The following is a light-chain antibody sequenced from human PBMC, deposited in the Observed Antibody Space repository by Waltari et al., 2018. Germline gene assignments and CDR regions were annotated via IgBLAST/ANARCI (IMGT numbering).Light chain of an antibody. CDR1: QSGSSSY. CDR2: GAS. V-gene: IGKV3-20*01. J-gene: IGKJ4*01. CDR3: QQYGSSPSGT. Sequence: EIVLTQSPGTLSLSPGERATISCRASQSGSSSYLAWYQQKPGQAPRHLIYGASSRATGIPDRFRGSGSGTDFTLTISRLEPEDFAVYYCQQYGSSPSGTFGGGTKVEIK.